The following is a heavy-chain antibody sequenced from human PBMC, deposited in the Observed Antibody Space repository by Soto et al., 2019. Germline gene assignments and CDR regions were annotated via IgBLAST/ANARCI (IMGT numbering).Heavy chain of an antibody. CDR3: AVQVYTLEAPVDY. Sequence: SVKVSCKASAGTFSSSSISWVRQAPGQGIEWMGGIIPIFGTANHAQKFQGRVTITADESTSTAYMELSSLRSEDTAVYYCAVQVYTLEAPVDYGGQGTLVTASS. CDR1: AGTFSSSS. V-gene: IGHV1-69*13. J-gene: IGHJ4*02. CDR2: IIPIFGTA. D-gene: IGHD2-8*01.